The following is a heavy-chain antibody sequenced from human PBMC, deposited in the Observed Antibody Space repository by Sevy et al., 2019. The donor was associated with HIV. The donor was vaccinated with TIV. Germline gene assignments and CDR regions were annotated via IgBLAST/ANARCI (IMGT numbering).Heavy chain of an antibody. J-gene: IGHJ5*02. Sequence: ASVKVSCKASGYTFTSYGISWVRQAPGQGLEWMGWISAYNGNTNYAQKLQGRVTMTTDTSTSTAYMELRSLRSDDTAVYYCARGQREDYDILTGYYREPHNWFDPWGQGTLVTVSS. D-gene: IGHD3-9*01. CDR1: GYTFTSYG. V-gene: IGHV1-18*01. CDR2: ISAYNGNT. CDR3: ARGQREDYDILTGYYREPHNWFDP.